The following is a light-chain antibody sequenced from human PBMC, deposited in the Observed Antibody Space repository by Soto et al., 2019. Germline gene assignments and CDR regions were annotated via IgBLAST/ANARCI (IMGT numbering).Light chain of an antibody. V-gene: IGKV1-5*01. J-gene: IGKJ1*01. CDR2: EAR. CDR1: QSISSW. CDR3: QHYNSYSEA. Sequence: IRMTQSPSSLSASTGDRVTITCRASQSISSWLAWYLQKPGKAPKLLIYEARNLESGVPSRFSGSGSGTEFTLTISSLQPDDFATYYCQHYNSYSEAFGQGTKVDI.